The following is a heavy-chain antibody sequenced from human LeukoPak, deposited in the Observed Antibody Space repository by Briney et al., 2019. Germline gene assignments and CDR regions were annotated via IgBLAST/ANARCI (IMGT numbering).Heavy chain of an antibody. V-gene: IGHV3-30-3*01. CDR1: GGTFSSYA. CDR2: ISYDGSNK. Sequence: SCKASGGTFSSYAMHWVRQAPGKGLEWVAVISYDGSNKYYADSVKGRFTISRDNSKNTLYLQMNSLRAEDTAVYYCASEYSSGWYYSRRYYFDYWGQGTLVTVSS. D-gene: IGHD6-19*01. J-gene: IGHJ4*02. CDR3: ASEYSSGWYYSRRYYFDY.